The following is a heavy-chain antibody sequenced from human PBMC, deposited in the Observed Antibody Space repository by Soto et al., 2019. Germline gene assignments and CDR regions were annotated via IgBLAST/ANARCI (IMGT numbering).Heavy chain of an antibody. J-gene: IGHJ4*02. CDR3: ARVLGGMATVPFDY. D-gene: IGHD4-4*01. CDR2: RSYEGSNK. V-gene: IGHV3-30-3*01. CDR1: GFTFSSYA. Sequence: GGSLRLSCAASGFTFSSYAMHCVRQAPGTELEWVTVRSYEGSNKYYADSVKGRFTICRDNYKKTLYLQMPGLRTEVTAVYYCARVLGGMATVPFDYWGEGSLVTVSS.